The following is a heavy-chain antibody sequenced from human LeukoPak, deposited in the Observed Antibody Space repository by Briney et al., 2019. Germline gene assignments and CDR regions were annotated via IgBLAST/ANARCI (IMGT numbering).Heavy chain of an antibody. CDR2: ISYDGSNK. V-gene: IGHV3-30-3*01. Sequence: GGPLRLSCAASGFTFSSYAMHWVRQAPGKGLEWVAVISYDGSNKYYADSVKGRFTISRDNSKNTLYLQMNSLRAEDTAVYYCARVGSPNDYWGQGTLVTVSS. CDR3: ARVGSPNDY. D-gene: IGHD2-15*01. CDR1: GFTFSSYA. J-gene: IGHJ4*02.